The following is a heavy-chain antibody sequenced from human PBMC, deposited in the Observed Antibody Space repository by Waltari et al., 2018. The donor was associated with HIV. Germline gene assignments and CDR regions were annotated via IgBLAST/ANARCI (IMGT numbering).Heavy chain of an antibody. CDR1: GFSLKTNAVG. Sequence: QITLKESGPTLVRPTQTLTLTCTCSGFSLKTNAVGVGWIRQPPGKALVWLALIYWDDDKRYSPSLKSRLTITKDTSKNQVVLRMTNMDPVDTATYYSAHRSYDSHLGYFDYWGQGALVTVSS. V-gene: IGHV2-5*02. CDR2: IYWDDDK. D-gene: IGHD3-22*01. CDR3: AHRSYDSHLGYFDY. J-gene: IGHJ4*02.